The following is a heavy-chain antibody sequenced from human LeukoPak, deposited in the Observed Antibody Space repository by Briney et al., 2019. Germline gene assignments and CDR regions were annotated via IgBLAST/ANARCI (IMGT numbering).Heavy chain of an antibody. J-gene: IGHJ3*02. CDR2: INGDGSST. Sequence: GSLRLSCAASGFTFRSYWMHWVRQAPGKGLVWVSRINGDGSSTSYADSVKGRFTISRDNAKNSLYLQMNSLRAEDTAVYYCARATSGYDFFAFDIWGQGTMVTVSS. CDR3: ARATSGYDFFAFDI. D-gene: IGHD5-12*01. CDR1: GFTFRSYW. V-gene: IGHV3-74*01.